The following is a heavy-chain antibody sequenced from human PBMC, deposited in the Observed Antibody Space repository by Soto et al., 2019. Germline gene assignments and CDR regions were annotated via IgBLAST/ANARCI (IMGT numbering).Heavy chain of an antibody. CDR2: ISGSGGNT. D-gene: IGHD2-8*01. Sequence: GGSLRLSCAASGFTFNNYAMNWVRQAPGKRLEWVSAISGSGGNTYYAEYVKGRFTIPRDTSKNTLYLQMNSLRAEDTAVYYCARAFCTNGVCYYFFDYWGHGTLVTVSS. J-gene: IGHJ4*01. CDR3: ARAFCTNGVCYYFFDY. CDR1: GFTFNNYA. V-gene: IGHV3-23*01.